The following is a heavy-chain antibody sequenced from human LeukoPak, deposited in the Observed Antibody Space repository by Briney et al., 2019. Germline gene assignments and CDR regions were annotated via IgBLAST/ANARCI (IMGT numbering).Heavy chain of an antibody. D-gene: IGHD2-2*02. CDR1: GFTFSSYSMN. V-gene: IGHV4-39*01. Sequence: GSLRLSCAASGFTFSSYSMNWARQPPGKGLEWIGSIYYSGSTYYNPSLKSRVTISVDTSKNQFSLKLSSVTAADTAVYYCARHSDSLVVPTAIGLFDYWGQGTLVTVSS. CDR3: ARHSDSLVVPTAIGLFDY. J-gene: IGHJ4*02. CDR2: IYYSGST.